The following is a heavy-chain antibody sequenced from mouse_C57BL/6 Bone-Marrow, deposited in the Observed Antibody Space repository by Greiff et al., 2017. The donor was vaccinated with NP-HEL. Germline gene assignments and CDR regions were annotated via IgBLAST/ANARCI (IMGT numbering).Heavy chain of an antibody. CDR2: ISSGGDYI. CDR3: TRDYDGNLGYFDV. D-gene: IGHD2-3*01. CDR1: GFTFSSYA. Sequence: EVMLVESGEGLVKPGGSLKLSCAASGFTFSSYAMSWVRQTPEKRLEWVAYISSGGDYIYYADTVKGRFTISRDNARNTLYLQMSSLKSEDTAMYYCTRDYDGNLGYFDVWGTGTTVTVSS. J-gene: IGHJ1*03. V-gene: IGHV5-9-1*02.